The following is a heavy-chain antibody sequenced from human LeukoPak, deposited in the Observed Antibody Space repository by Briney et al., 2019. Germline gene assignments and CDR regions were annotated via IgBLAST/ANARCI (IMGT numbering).Heavy chain of an antibody. CDR1: GYTFTSYG. CDR3: ARSGLYSSSWYGWFDP. V-gene: IGHV1-18*04. D-gene: IGHD6-13*01. CDR2: ISAYNGNT. Sequence: ASVKVSRKASGYTFTSYGISWVRQAPGQGLEWMGWISAYNGNTNYAQKLQGRVTMTTDTSTSTAYMELRSLRSDDTAVYYCARSGLYSSSWYGWFDPWGQGTLVTVSS. J-gene: IGHJ5*02.